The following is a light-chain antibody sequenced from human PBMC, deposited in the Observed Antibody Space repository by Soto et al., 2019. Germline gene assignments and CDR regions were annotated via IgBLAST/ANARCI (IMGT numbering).Light chain of an antibody. J-gene: IGKJ5*01. CDR3: QQRSDWPIT. CDR1: QSVRSY. Sequence: IVFPHSSVTLTLSPGAGATLSCRASQSVRSYLAWFQQKLGQPPRLLIYDASKGAAGIPARFSGSGSGTDFTLTINSLEPDDFAVYYCQQRSDWPITFGQGTRLEI. CDR2: DAS. V-gene: IGKV3-11*01.